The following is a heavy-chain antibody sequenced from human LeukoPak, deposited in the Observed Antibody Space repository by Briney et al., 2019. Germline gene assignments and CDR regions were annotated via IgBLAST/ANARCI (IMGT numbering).Heavy chain of an antibody. CDR2: ISAYNGNT. J-gene: IGHJ6*02. Sequence: GASVKVSCKASGYTFTSYGISWVRQAPGQGLEWMGWISAYNGNTNYAQKLQGRVTMTTDTSTSTAYMELRSLRSDDTAVYYCARGVTETYYYYGMDVWGQGTTVTVSS. D-gene: IGHD5-18*01. V-gene: IGHV1-18*01. CDR1: GYTFTSYG. CDR3: ARGVTETYYYYGMDV.